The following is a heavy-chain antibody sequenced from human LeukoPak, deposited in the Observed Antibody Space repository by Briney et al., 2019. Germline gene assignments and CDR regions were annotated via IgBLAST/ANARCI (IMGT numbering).Heavy chain of an antibody. J-gene: IGHJ4*02. CDR1: GFKFSSYA. CDR3: ATNRGCSTTRCNRAFDY. Sequence: GGSLRLSCAASGFKFSSYALDWDRQAPGKGLEWVAIISYDGNSEYYADSVKGRFTISRDNSNNTLYLEMSSVRPEDTATYYCATNRGCSTTRCNRAFDYWGQGTLVTASS. CDR2: ISYDGNSE. D-gene: IGHD2-8*01. V-gene: IGHV3-30-3*01.